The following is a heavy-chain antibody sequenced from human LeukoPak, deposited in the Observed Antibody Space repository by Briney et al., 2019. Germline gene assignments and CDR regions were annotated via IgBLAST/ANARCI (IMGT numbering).Heavy chain of an antibody. CDR3: AAGTGKSDFDH. J-gene: IGHJ4*02. CDR1: GFTFSNAW. Sequence: GGSLSLSCEASGFTFSNAWMSWVRQAQGKGREWVGRIKSKTESGTRDFAAPAKGRFTISRDDSRNTLYLQMNNLKIEDTAVYYCAAGTGKSDFDHWGQGALVTVSS. V-gene: IGHV3-15*01. CDR2: IKSKTESGTR. D-gene: IGHD1-14*01.